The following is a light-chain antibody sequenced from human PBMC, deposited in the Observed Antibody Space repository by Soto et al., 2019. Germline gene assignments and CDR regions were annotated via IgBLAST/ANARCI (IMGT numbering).Light chain of an antibody. Sequence: AIRMTQSPSSFSASTGDRVTITCRASQGISSYLAWYQQKPGRAPKLLIYAASTLQSGVPSRFSGSGSGTDFTLTISCLPSEDFATYYCQQYYSYPLITFGPGTKVDIQ. J-gene: IGKJ3*01. CDR1: QGISSY. CDR3: QQYYSYPLIT. CDR2: AAS. V-gene: IGKV1-8*01.